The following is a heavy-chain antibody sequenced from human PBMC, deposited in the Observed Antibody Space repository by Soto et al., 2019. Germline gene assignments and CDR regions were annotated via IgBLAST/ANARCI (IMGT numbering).Heavy chain of an antibody. Sequence: GESLKISCKGSGYSFTNYWIAWVRQMPGKGLEWMGIIYPGDSEAKYSPSFQGQVTISADKSIGTAYLQWNRLKASDTAMYYCARRCSGGTCQSSHYFYGMDVWGQGTTVTVSS. CDR2: IYPGDSEA. CDR1: GYSFTNYW. V-gene: IGHV5-51*01. CDR3: ARRCSGGTCQSSHYFYGMDV. J-gene: IGHJ6*02. D-gene: IGHD2-15*01.